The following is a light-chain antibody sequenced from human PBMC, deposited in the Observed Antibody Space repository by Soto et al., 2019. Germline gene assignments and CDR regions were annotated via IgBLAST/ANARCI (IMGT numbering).Light chain of an antibody. CDR1: QSITGY. V-gene: IGKV1-39*01. CDR2: AAS. J-gene: IGKJ2*01. Sequence: DIQMTQSPSSLSASVGDRVTITCRASQSITGYLNWYQQRPGKAPKLLIYAASSLQSGVPSRFSGSGSATDFTLTINSLQPEDFATYYCQQSHGIPYTFGQGTKLVSK. CDR3: QQSHGIPYT.